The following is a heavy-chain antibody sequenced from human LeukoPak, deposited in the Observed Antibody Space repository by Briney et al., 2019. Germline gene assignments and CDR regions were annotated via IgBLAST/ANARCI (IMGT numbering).Heavy chain of an antibody. V-gene: IGHV4-34*01. D-gene: IGHD3-10*01. CDR2: INHSGST. CDR1: GGSFSGYY. J-gene: IGHJ4*02. Sequence: PSETPSLTCAVYGGSFSGYYWSWIRQPPGKGLEWIGEINHSGSTNYNPSLKSRVTISVDTSKNQFSLKLNSVTAADTAVYYCARSHGSGSYYKNGIDYWGQGTLVTVSS. CDR3: ARSHGSGSYYKNGIDY.